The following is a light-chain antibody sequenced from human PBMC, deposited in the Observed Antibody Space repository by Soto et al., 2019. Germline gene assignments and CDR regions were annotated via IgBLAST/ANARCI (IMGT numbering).Light chain of an antibody. V-gene: IGLV1-44*01. CDR3: AAWDDSLNGVV. Sequence: QSALTQPPSASGTPGQRVTISCSGGTSNIGINSVNWYQQLPGTAPKLLIFSNNQRPSGVPDRFSGYKSGTSASLAISGLQSEDEADYYCAAWDDSLNGVVFGGGTKLTVL. CDR1: TSNIGINS. CDR2: SNN. J-gene: IGLJ2*01.